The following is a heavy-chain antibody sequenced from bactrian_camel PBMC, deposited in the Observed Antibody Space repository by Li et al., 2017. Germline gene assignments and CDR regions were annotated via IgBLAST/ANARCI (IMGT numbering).Heavy chain of an antibody. CDR3: ARGSQ. CDR1: GFTFNRYA. J-gene: IGHJ4*01. V-gene: IGHV3S42*01. D-gene: IGHD5*01. Sequence: VQLVESGGDLVQPGGSLRLSCAASGFTFNRYAMSWVRQAPGKGLEWVSGIKSDGGTTAYADSLKGRFIISRDNAKNTLYLQMNSLKTEDTAVYYCARGSQWGQGTQVTVS. CDR2: IKSDGGTT.